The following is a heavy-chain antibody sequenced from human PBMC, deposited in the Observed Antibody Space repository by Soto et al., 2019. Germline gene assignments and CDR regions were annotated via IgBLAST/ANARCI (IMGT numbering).Heavy chain of an antibody. CDR1: GYSFSNYW. D-gene: IGHD1-1*01. Sequence: GESLKISCKGSGYSFSNYWIAWVRQMPGKGLEWMGIIYPGDSDTTYSPSFRGQVTISADKSIGTAYLQWSSLKASDTAIYYCARRHSLSDNSVPSDYFDYWGQGTLVTVSS. CDR3: ARRHSLSDNSVPSDYFDY. CDR2: IYPGDSDT. J-gene: IGHJ4*02. V-gene: IGHV5-51*01.